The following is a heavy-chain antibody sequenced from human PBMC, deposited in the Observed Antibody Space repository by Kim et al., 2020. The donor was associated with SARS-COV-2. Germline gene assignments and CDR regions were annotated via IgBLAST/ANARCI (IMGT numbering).Heavy chain of an antibody. V-gene: IGHV3-30*04. CDR2: ISYDGSNK. D-gene: IGHD4-4*01. CDR1: GFTFSSYA. CDR3: AREQYGYYYYYDMDV. J-gene: IGHJ6*02. Sequence: GGSLRLFCAASGFTFSSYAMHWVRQAPGKGLEWVAVISYDGSNKYYADSVKGRFTISRDNSKNTLSLQMNSLRAEDTAVYYCAREQYGYYYYYDMDVWGHGSTVTVS.